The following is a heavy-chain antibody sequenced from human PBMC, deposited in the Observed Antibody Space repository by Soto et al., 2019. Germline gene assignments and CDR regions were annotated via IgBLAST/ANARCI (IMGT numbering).Heavy chain of an antibody. D-gene: IGHD3-16*02. CDR3: ARDSHDTYYDYVWGSYRPTGFFDY. J-gene: IGHJ4*02. CDR1: GGSISSGDYY. Sequence: QVQLQESGPGLVKPSQTLSLTCTVSGGSISSGDYYWSWIRQPPGKGLEWIGYIYYSGSTYYNPSLKRRVTISVDTSKNQFSLKLSSVTAADTAVYYCARDSHDTYYDYVWGSYRPTGFFDYWGQGTLVTVSS. V-gene: IGHV4-30-4*01. CDR2: IYYSGST.